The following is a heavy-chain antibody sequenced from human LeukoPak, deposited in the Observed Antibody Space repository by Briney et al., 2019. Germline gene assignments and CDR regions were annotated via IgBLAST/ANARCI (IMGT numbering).Heavy chain of an antibody. Sequence: GGSLRLSCAASGFTFSSYSMNWVRQAPGKGLERVSSISSSSSYIYYADSVKGRFTISRDNAKNSLYLQMNSLRAEDTAVYYCAQGEAAAGTYYYYGMDVWGQGTTVTVSS. CDR3: AQGEAAAGTYYYYGMDV. J-gene: IGHJ6*02. D-gene: IGHD6-13*01. CDR1: GFTFSSYS. V-gene: IGHV3-21*01. CDR2: ISSSSSYI.